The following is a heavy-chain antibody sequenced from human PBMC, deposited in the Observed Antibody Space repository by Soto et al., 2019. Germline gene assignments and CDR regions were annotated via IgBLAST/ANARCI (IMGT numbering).Heavy chain of an antibody. CDR3: AKDGYYCASIGYPTTTPFHH. CDR1: GITFSSYA. D-gene: IGHD3-22*01. Sequence: GGSLRLSCAASGITFSSYAMSWVRQAPGKGLEWVSGISVSGGSTYYTDSVKGRFTISRDNSKRTLYLQMNSLGAEDTALYYCAKDGYYCASIGYPTTTPFHHWGQGTLVTVSS. V-gene: IGHV3-23*01. CDR2: ISVSGGST. J-gene: IGHJ1*01.